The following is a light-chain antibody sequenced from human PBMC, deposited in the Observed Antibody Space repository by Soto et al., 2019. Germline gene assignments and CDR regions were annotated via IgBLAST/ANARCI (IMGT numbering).Light chain of an antibody. CDR2: GNS. CDR3: ETWDNRLSAGV. CDR1: SSNIGAGYD. Sequence: QSVLTQPPSVSGAPGQRVTISCTGSSSNIGAGYDVHWYQQLPGTAPKLLIYGNSNRPSGVPDRFSGSKSGTSASLAITGLQAEDEADYYCETWDNRLSAGVFGGGTKLTVL. J-gene: IGLJ3*02. V-gene: IGLV1-40*01.